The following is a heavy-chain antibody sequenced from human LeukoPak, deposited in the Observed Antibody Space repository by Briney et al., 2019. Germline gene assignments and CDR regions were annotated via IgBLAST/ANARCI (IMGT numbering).Heavy chain of an antibody. CDR1: GYSFTSYW. V-gene: IGHV5-51*01. CDR2: IYPGDSDT. Sequence: GESLKISCKGSGYSFTSYWIGWERQMPGKGLEWMGIIYPGDSDTRYSPSFQGQVTISADKSISTAYLQWSSLKASDTAMYYCARQDMVRGATSLDAFDIWGQGTMVTVSS. CDR3: ARQDMVRGATSLDAFDI. J-gene: IGHJ3*02. D-gene: IGHD3-10*01.